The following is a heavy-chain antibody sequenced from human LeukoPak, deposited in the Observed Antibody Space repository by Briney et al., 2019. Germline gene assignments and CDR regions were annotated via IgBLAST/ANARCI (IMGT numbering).Heavy chain of an antibody. CDR3: AKDRLKELERPFDY. J-gene: IGHJ4*02. CDR2: IRYDGSNK. D-gene: IGHD1-1*01. V-gene: IGHV3-30*02. CDR1: GFTFSSYG. Sequence: AGGSLRLSCAASGFTFSSYGMHWVRQAPGKGLEWVAFIRYDGSNKYYADSVKGRFTISRDNSKNTLYLQMNSLRAEDTAVYYCAKDRLKELERPFDYWGQGTLVTVSS.